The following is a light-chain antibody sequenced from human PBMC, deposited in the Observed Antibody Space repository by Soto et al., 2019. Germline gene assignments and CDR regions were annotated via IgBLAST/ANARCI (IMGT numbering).Light chain of an antibody. J-gene: IGKJ1*01. V-gene: IGKV3-15*01. CDR1: QSVSSSY. CDR2: GAS. CDR3: QQYNNWPWT. Sequence: EIVLTQSPGTLSLSPGERATLSCRASQSVSSSYLAWYQHKPGQAPRLLIHGASTRATGFPARFSGSGSGTDFTLTISSLQSEDFAVYYCQQYNNWPWTFGQGTKVDI.